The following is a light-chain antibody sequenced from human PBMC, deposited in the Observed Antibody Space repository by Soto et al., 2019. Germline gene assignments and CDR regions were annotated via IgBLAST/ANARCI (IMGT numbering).Light chain of an antibody. J-gene: IGKJ1*01. V-gene: IGKV1-27*01. CDR1: QGISNY. CDR3: QKYNSAPRT. Sequence: EIHLISAVSSLLASVGDRVTITCRASQGISNYLAWYQQKPGKVPKLLIYAASTLQSGVPSRFSGSGSGTDFTLTISSLQPEDVATYYCQKYNSAPRTFGQGTKV. CDR2: AAS.